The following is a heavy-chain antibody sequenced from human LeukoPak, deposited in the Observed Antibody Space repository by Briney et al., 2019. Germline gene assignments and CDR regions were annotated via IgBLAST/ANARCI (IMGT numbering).Heavy chain of an antibody. Sequence: ASVTVSCKASGGTFSSYAISWVRQAPGQGLEWMGRIIPILGIANYAQKFQGRVTITADKSTSTAYMELSSLRSEDTAVYYCGSQAVVAATDDYWGQGTLVTVSS. D-gene: IGHD2-15*01. CDR3: GSQAVVAATDDY. CDR1: GGTFSSYA. CDR2: IIPILGIA. J-gene: IGHJ4*02. V-gene: IGHV1-69*04.